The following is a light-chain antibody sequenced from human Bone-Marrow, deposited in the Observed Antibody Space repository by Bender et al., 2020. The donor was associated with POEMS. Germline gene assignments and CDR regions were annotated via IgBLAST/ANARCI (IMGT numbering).Light chain of an antibody. CDR2: SNN. Sequence: QSVLTQPPSASGTPGQRVTISCSGSDSNIGSNSVNWYQQLPGPAPNLLIHSNNQRPSGVPDRVSGSKSGTSASLAISGLQSEDEADYYCVGWDDSLNGPAFGGGTKLTVL. CDR3: VGWDDSLNGPA. CDR1: DSNIGSNS. J-gene: IGLJ2*01. V-gene: IGLV1-44*01.